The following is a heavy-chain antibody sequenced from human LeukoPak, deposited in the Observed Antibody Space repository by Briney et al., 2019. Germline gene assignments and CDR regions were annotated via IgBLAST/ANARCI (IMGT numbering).Heavy chain of an antibody. J-gene: IGHJ5*02. D-gene: IGHD6-19*01. CDR3: ARGPNSSGWYVWFDP. CDR2: INHSGST. V-gene: IGHV4-34*01. CDR1: GGSFSGYY. Sequence: SETLSLTCVVYGGSFSGYYWSWIRQPPGKGLEWIGEINHSGSTNYNPSLKSRVTISVDTSKNQFSLKLSSVTAADTAVYYCARGPNSSGWYVWFDPWGQGTLVTVSS.